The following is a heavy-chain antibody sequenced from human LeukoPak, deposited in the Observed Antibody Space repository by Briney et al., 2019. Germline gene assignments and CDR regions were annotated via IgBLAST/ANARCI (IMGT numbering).Heavy chain of an antibody. CDR1: DYTFTASG. CDR2: ISAYNGNT. D-gene: IGHD3-22*01. Sequence: ASVKLSCKASDYTFTASGLSWVRQAPGQGLEWMGWISAYNGNTYYAKKFQGRVTMTTDTSANTAYMELRRLRSDDTAVYYCARDYYENRTYAFLVGVFDPWGQGTLVTVSS. V-gene: IGHV1-18*01. J-gene: IGHJ5*02. CDR3: ARDYYENRTYAFLVGVFDP.